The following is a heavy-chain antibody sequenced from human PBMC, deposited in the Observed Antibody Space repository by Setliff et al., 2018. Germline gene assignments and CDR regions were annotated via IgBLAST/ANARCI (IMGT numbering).Heavy chain of an antibody. CDR3: ARDPHFDS. J-gene: IGHJ4*02. Sequence: GESLKSSCAASGFTFSSYWMSWVRQAPGKGLEWVANIKQDGSEKYYVDSVKGRFSISRDNAKNSLYLQMNSLRAEDTAVYYCARDPHFDSWGQGTLVTVSS. V-gene: IGHV3-7*01. CDR2: IKQDGSEK. CDR1: GFTFSSYW.